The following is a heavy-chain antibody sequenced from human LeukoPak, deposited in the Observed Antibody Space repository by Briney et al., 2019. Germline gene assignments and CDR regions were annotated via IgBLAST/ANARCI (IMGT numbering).Heavy chain of an antibody. Sequence: PSETLSLTCSVSGGSISGYFWSWIRQSPGKGLEYIGNIYYSGTTDYNPSLRSRVSISIDTSKNQFFLNLTSVTAADTAIYYCAKVGYGSGTWGWFDPWGQGTLVTVSS. J-gene: IGHJ5*02. D-gene: IGHD3-10*01. CDR3: AKVGYGSGTWGWFDP. CDR2: IYYSGTT. CDR1: GGSISGYF. V-gene: IGHV4-59*01.